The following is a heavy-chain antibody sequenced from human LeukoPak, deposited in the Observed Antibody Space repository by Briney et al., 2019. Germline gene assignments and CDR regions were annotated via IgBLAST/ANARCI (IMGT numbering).Heavy chain of an antibody. J-gene: IGHJ4*02. CDR3: AKSDCSSTSCSGNFDY. V-gene: IGHV3-23*01. D-gene: IGHD2-2*01. Sequence: PGGSLRLSCAASGFTFSSYAMSWVRQAPGKGLEWVSAISGSGGSTYYADSVKGRFTISRDNSKNTLYLQMSSLRAEDTAVYYCAKSDCSSTSCSGNFDYWGQGTLVTVSS. CDR1: GFTFSSYA. CDR2: ISGSGGST.